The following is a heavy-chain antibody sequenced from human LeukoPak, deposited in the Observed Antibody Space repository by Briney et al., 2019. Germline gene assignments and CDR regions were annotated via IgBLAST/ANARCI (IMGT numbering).Heavy chain of an antibody. CDR3: AKDPANYDILTGYYY. CDR2: NSDGTIN. CDR1: GFTLSSYW. V-gene: IGHV3-74*01. J-gene: IGHJ4*02. Sequence: GGSLRLSCAASGFTLSSYWMHWVRRAPGKGLLWVSRNSDGTINYADSVKGRFTVSRDNAKNTLYLQMNSLRAEDTAVYYCAKDPANYDILTGYYYWGQGTLVTVSS. D-gene: IGHD3-9*01.